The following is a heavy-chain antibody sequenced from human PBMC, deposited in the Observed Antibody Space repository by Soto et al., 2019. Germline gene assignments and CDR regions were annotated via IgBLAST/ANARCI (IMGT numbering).Heavy chain of an antibody. J-gene: IGHJ4*02. CDR3: ARGRMITFGGVTAHNLDY. CDR1: GGSFSGYY. D-gene: IGHD3-16*01. V-gene: IGHV4-34*01. CDR2: INHSGST. Sequence: QVQLQQWGAGLLKPSETLSLTCAVYGGSFSGYYWSWIRQPPGKGLEWIGEINHSGSTNYNPSLKSRVTISVDTSKNQFSLKLSSVTAADTAVYYCARGRMITFGGVTAHNLDYWGQGTLVTVSS.